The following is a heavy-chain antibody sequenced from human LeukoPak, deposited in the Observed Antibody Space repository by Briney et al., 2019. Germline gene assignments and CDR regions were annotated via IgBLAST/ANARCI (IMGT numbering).Heavy chain of an antibody. CDR3: ARDITGSASDF. V-gene: IGHV4-34*01. J-gene: IGHJ4*02. CDR2: INHGGTT. D-gene: IGHD1-20*01. CDR1: GGSFSGYS. Sequence: AETLSLTCAVYGGSFSGYSWSWIRQPPGKGLEWIGEINHGGTTNYNPSLKSRVTISVDTSKNQFSLKVSSVTAADTAVYYCARDITGSASDFWGQGTLVTVSS.